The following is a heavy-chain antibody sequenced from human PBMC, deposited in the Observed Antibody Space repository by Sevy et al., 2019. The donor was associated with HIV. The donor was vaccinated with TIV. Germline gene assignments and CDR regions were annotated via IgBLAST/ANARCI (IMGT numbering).Heavy chain of an antibody. D-gene: IGHD1-26*01. J-gene: IGHJ4*02. CDR3: ARDGEPGSYGGG. CDR1: GGTFSSYA. V-gene: IGHV1-69*13. Sequence: ASVKVSCKASGGTFSSYAISWVRQAPGQGLEWMGGIIPIFGTANYAQKFQGRVTITADESTSTAYMELRSLRSEDTAVYYCARDGEPGSYGGGWGQGTLGTVSS. CDR2: IIPIFGTA.